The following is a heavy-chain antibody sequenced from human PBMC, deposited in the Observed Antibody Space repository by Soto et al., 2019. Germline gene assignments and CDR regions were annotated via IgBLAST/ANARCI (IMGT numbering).Heavy chain of an antibody. CDR2: IWYDGSNK. J-gene: IGHJ4*02. D-gene: IGHD6-25*01. V-gene: IGHV3-33*01. CDR3: ARADIAAGFLDY. CDR1: GFTFSSYG. Sequence: QVQLVESGGGVVQPGRSLRLSCAASGFTFSSYGMHWVRQAPGKGLEWVAVIWYDGSNKYYADSVKGRFTISRDNSKNTLYLQMNSLRSEDTAVYYCARADIAAGFLDYWGQGTRVTVSS.